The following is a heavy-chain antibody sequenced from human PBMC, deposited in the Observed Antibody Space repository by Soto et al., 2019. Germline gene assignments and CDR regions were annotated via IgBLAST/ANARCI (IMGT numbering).Heavy chain of an antibody. CDR3: ARDYYDSSGYYALFDY. CDR2: ISSSSSYI. CDR1: GFTFSSYS. Sequence: LRLSCAASGFTFSSYSMNWVRQAPGKGLEWVSSISSSSSYIYYADSVKGRFTISRDNAKNSLYLQMNSLRAEDTAVYYCARDYYDSSGYYALFDYWGQGTLVTVSS. J-gene: IGHJ4*02. D-gene: IGHD3-22*01. V-gene: IGHV3-21*01.